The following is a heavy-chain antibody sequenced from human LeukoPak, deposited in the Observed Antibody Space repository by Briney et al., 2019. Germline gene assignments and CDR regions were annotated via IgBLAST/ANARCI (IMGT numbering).Heavy chain of an antibody. V-gene: IGHV3-66*01. CDR1: GFSFSNYA. Sequence: GGSLRLSCAASGFSFSNYAMSWVRQAPGKGLEWVSVIYSGGSTYYADSVKGRFTISRDNSKNTLYLQMNSLRAEDTAAYYCARDERGAATDYWGQGTLVTVSS. D-gene: IGHD6-25*01. CDR2: IYSGGST. CDR3: ARDERGAATDY. J-gene: IGHJ4*02.